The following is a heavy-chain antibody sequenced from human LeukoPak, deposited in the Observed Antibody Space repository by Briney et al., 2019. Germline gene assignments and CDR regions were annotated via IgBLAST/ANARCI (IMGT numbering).Heavy chain of an antibody. Sequence: GGSLRLSCAASGFTFSSYSMNWVRQAPGKGLEWVSYISSSSSTIYYADSVKGRFTISRDNAKNSLYLQMNSLRAEDAAVYYCARAEALRAGDDYWGQGTLITASS. CDR2: ISSSSSTI. J-gene: IGHJ4*02. V-gene: IGHV3-48*04. CDR1: GFTFSSYS. CDR3: ARAEALRAGDDY. D-gene: IGHD7-27*01.